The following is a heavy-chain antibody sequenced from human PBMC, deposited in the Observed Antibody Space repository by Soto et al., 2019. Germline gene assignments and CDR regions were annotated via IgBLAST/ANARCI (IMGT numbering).Heavy chain of an antibody. CDR1: GGTFSSHS. CDR3: ARRGEYTYALAY. D-gene: IGHD3-16*01. Sequence: ASVKVSCKASGGTFSSHSISWVRQAPGQGLEWMGGIIPMFGTANYAQKFQGRVTITADESTSTAYMELSSRKSEDTAVYYGARRGEYTYALAYWGQGTLVTVSS. J-gene: IGHJ4*02. V-gene: IGHV1-69*13. CDR2: IIPMFGTA.